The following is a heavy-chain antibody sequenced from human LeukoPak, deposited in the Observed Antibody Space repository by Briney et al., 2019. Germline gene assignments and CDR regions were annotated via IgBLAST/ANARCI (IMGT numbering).Heavy chain of an antibody. D-gene: IGHD6-13*01. V-gene: IGHV3-23*01. J-gene: IGHJ4*02. CDR3: AKVRGSSSWKRKYYFDY. CDR1: GFTFSSYA. CDR2: ISGSGGST. Sequence: GGSLRLSCAASGFTFSSYATSWVRQAPGKGLEWVSAISGSGGSTYYADSVKGRFTISRDNSKNTLYLQMNSLRAEDTAVYYCAKVRGSSSWKRKYYFDYWGQGTLVTVSS.